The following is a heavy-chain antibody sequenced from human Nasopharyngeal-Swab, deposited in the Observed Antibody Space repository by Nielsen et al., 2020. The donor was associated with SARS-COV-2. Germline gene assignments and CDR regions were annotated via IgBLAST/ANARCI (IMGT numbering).Heavy chain of an antibody. V-gene: IGHV3-7*01. D-gene: IGHD2-2*01. CDR2: IKQDGSEK. Sequence: VRQAPGKGLEWVANIKQDGSEKYYVDSVKGRFTISRDNAKNSLYLQMNSLRVEDTAVYYCARRTFSSTSLIDCWGQGTLVTVSS. CDR3: ARRTFSSTSLIDC. J-gene: IGHJ4*02.